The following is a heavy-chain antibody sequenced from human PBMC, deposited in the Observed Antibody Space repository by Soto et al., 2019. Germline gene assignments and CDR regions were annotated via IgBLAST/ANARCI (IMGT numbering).Heavy chain of an antibody. CDR1: GYTFTSYG. Sequence: ASVKVSCKASGYTFTSYGISWVRQAPGQGLEWMGWISAYNGNTNYAQKLQGRVTMTTDTSTSTAYMELRSLRSDDTAVYYCARAGEYEYYYYYMDVWGKGTTVTVSS. D-gene: IGHD3-10*01. J-gene: IGHJ6*03. V-gene: IGHV1-18*01. CDR3: ARAGEYEYYYYYMDV. CDR2: ISAYNGNT.